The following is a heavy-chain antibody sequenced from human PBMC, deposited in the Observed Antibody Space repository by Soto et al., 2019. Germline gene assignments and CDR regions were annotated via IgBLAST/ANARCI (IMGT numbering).Heavy chain of an antibody. J-gene: IGHJ5*02. D-gene: IGHD2-15*01. CDR3: ARHPTRYCSGGSCYRNWFDP. Sequence: PSETLSLTCTVSGGSISSSSYYWGWIRQPPGKGLEWIGSIYCSGSTYYNPSLKSRVTISVDTSKNQFSLKLSSVTAADTAVYYCARHPTRYCSGGSCYRNWFDPWGQGTLVTVSS. V-gene: IGHV4-39*01. CDR2: IYCSGST. CDR1: GGSISSSSYY.